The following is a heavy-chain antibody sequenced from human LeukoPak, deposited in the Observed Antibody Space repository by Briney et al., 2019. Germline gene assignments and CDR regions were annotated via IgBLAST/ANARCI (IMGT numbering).Heavy chain of an antibody. CDR2: IKQDGSEK. D-gene: IGHD6-19*01. Sequence: GGSLRLSCAASGFTFSSYWMSWVRQAPGKGLEWVANIKQDGSEKYYVDSVKGRFTISRDNAKNSLYLQMNSLRAEDTAVYYCARDRGSGWPNPDAFDIWGQGTMVTASS. V-gene: IGHV3-7*01. CDR1: GFTFSSYW. CDR3: ARDRGSGWPNPDAFDI. J-gene: IGHJ3*02.